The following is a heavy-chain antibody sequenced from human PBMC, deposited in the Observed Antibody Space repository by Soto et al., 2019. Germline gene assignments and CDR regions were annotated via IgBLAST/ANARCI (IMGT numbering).Heavy chain of an antibody. CDR3: AKGEIVVVVAALDY. J-gene: IGHJ4*02. Sequence: QVQLVESGGGVVQPGRSLRLSCAASGFTFSSYGMHWVRQAPGKGLEWVAVISYDGSNKYYADSVKGRFTISRDNSKNTLYLQMNSLRAEDTAVYYCAKGEIVVVVAALDYWGQGTLVTVSS. CDR2: ISYDGSNK. D-gene: IGHD2-15*01. CDR1: GFTFSSYG. V-gene: IGHV3-30*18.